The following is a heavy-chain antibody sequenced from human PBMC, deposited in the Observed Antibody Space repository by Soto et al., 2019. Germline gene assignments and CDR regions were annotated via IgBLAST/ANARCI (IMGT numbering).Heavy chain of an antibody. V-gene: IGHV3-23*01. CDR3: AKTSSAFSYDDFDY. CDR2: IGGSGGRT. J-gene: IGHJ4*02. D-gene: IGHD5-18*01. CDR1: GFSFSSYA. Sequence: EVQLLESGGGLVQPGGSLRLSCTVSGFSFSSYAMSWVRQAPGKGLEWVSAIGGSGGRTHYADSVKGRFTISRDDSKNTLYLQMHSLRADDTAVYYCAKTSSAFSYDDFDYWGQGTLVTVSS.